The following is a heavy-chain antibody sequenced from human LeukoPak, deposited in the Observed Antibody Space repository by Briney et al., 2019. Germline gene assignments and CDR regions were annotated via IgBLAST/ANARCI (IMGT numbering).Heavy chain of an antibody. CDR3: ARDPDWGGDRYFYFDH. D-gene: IGHD2-21*02. CDR1: GYTFTSYY. CDR2: INPSGGST. Sequence: ASVKVSCKASGYTFTSYYMHWVRQAPGQGLEWMGIINPSGGSTSYAQKFQGRATMTRDTSTSTVYMELSSLRSEDTAVYYCARDPDWGGDRYFYFDHWGQGTLVTASS. V-gene: IGHV1-46*01. J-gene: IGHJ4*02.